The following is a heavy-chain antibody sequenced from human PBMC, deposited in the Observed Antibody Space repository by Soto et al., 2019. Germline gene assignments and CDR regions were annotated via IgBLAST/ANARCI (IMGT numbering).Heavy chain of an antibody. CDR3: ASVRKGAWYFEL. CDR2: IKTDGSII. Sequence: EVQLVESGGGLVQPGGSLRLSCAASGFSFSSYWMHWVSQAPGKGLVWVSRIKTDGSIITYADSVKGRFTISRDNARKTLYLQMNTVRAEYRAGKCCASVRKGAWYFELWNRGTLVSVSS. CDR1: GFSFSSYW. J-gene: IGHJ2*01. V-gene: IGHV3-74*03. D-gene: IGHD3-16*01.